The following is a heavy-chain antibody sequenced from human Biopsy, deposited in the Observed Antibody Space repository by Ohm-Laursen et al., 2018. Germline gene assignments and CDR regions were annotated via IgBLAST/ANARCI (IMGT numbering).Heavy chain of an antibody. J-gene: IGHJ4*02. Sequence: SVKVSCKASGYTFTSYDINWVRQATGQGLEWMGWMNPNSGNTGYAQKFQGRVTMTRNTSISTAYMELSNLKSEDTAVYYCATPFQYYDSWGGYPPFDHWGQGTLVTVSS. CDR1: GYTFTSYD. CDR2: MNPNSGNT. V-gene: IGHV1-8*01. D-gene: IGHD3-3*01. CDR3: ATPFQYYDSWGGYPPFDH.